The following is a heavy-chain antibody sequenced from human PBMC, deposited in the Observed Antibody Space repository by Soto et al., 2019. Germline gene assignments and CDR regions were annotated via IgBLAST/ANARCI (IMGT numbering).Heavy chain of an antibody. V-gene: IGHV4-39*01. CDR1: GGSASNKRYY. Sequence: SGALSLTFSVSGGSASNKRYYGVRARQPPGKGLEWIGSIHYSGSTYDNPSLKSRVTISVDTSKKPLTLKLKSVTAADTAAYYCARPVSLGYCTATSCDLSPRFEAWGQGSKVADS. CDR2: IHYSGST. CDR3: ARPVSLGYCTATSCDLSPRFEA. D-gene: IGHD2-2*01. J-gene: IGHJ5*02.